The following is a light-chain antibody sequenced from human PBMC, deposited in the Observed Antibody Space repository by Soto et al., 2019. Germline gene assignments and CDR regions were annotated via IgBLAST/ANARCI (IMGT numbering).Light chain of an antibody. V-gene: IGLV1-44*01. CDR2: TNN. CDR3: AAWDASLNGVV. Sequence: QSVLTQPPSASGTPGQRVTISCSGSISNIGGNTVNWYQQLPGTAPKLLMYTNNQRPSGVPDRFSGSKSGASASLAISGLQSEDEADDYCAAWDASLNGVVFGGGTKLTVL. J-gene: IGLJ2*01. CDR1: ISNIGGNT.